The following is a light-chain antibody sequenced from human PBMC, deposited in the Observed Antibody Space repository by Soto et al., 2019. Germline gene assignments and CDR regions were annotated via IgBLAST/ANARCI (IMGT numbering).Light chain of an antibody. J-gene: IGKJ4*01. Sequence: DIQMTQSPSTLSASVGDRVTITCRASQNIRSRLAWYQQKPGKEPRLLIYEASILESGLPSRFGGPGSWTEFTLTITSPQPDDFATYYCQQCHAYSLTFGGGTKVEIK. V-gene: IGKV1-5*03. CDR3: QQCHAYSLT. CDR2: EAS. CDR1: QNIRSR.